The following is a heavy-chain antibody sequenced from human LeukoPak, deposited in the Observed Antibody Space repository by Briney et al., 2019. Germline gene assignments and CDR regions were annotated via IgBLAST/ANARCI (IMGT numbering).Heavy chain of an antibody. CDR3: ARDHIASGLDY. D-gene: IGHD6-19*01. CDR2: TYYSGST. J-gene: IGHJ4*02. V-gene: IGHV4-59*01. CDR1: GGSISSYY. Sequence: SETLSLTCTVSGGSISSYYWSWIRQPPGKGLEWIGYTYYSGSTNYNPSLKSRVTISVDTSKNQFSLRLSSVTAADTAVYYCARDHIASGLDYWGQGTLVTVSS.